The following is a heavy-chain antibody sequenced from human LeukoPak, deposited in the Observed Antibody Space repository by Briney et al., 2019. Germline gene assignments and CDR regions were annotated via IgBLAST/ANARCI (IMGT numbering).Heavy chain of an antibody. D-gene: IGHD3-10*01. J-gene: IGHJ6*03. CDR2: IIPIFGTA. CDR3: AGGKSKFGEKKNYYYYMDV. V-gene: IGHV1-69*05. CDR1: GGTFSSYA. Sequence: ASVKVSCKASGGTFSSYAISWVRQAPGQGLEWMGGIIPIFGTANYAQKFQGRVTITTDESTSTAYMELSSLRSEDTAVYYCAGGKSKFGEKKNYYYYMDVWGKGTTVTVSS.